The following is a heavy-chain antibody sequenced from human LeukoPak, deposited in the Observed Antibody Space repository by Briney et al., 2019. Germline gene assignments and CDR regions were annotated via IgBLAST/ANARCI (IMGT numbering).Heavy chain of an antibody. D-gene: IGHD6-13*01. J-gene: IGHJ4*02. CDR2: INHSGST. Sequence: SETLSLTCAVYGGSFSGYYWSWIRQPPGKGLEWIGEINHSGSTNYDPSLKSRVTISVDTSKNQFSLKLSSVTAADTAVYYCARPPGYSSSWYFDYWGQGTLVTVSS. CDR1: GGSFSGYY. CDR3: ARPPGYSSSWYFDY. V-gene: IGHV4-34*01.